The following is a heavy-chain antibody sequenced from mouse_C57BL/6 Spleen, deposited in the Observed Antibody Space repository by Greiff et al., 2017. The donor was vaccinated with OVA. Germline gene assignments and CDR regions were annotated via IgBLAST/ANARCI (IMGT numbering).Heavy chain of an antibody. V-gene: IGHV1-4*01. CDR3: ARSGDGYYFAY. CDR2: INPSSGYT. CDR1: GYTFTSYT. D-gene: IGHD2-3*01. Sequence: QVQLQQSGAELARPGASVKMSCKASGYTFTSYTMHWVKQRPGQGLEWIGYINPSSGYTKYNQKFKDKPTLTADKSSSTAYMQLSSLTSEDSAVYYCARSGDGYYFAYWGQGTLVTVSA. J-gene: IGHJ3*01.